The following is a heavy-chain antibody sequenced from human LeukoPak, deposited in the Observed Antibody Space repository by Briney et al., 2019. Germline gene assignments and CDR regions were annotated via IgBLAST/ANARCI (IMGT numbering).Heavy chain of an antibody. Sequence: PGGSLRLSCVASGFTFSSYWMTWVRQAPGKGLEWLANIKEDGSIQYYLDSVRGRFTISRDNSKSTLFVYLQMNSLRTDDTALYYCAGGGEAARSPAYWGQGALVTVSS. J-gene: IGHJ4*02. CDR2: IKEDGSIQ. CDR1: GFTFSSYW. V-gene: IGHV3-7*01. D-gene: IGHD6-6*01. CDR3: AGGGEAARSPAY.